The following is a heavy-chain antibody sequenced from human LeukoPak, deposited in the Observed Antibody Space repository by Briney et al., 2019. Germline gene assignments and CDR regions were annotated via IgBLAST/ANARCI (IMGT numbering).Heavy chain of an antibody. D-gene: IGHD6-19*01. Sequence: PGGPLRVSGAASGFTVRTNYMSWLRQAPGKGLEGVSVIHPGGILDYADSVKGRFTISRDVPKNTLFLQMNSLRPEDTAVYYCARTPTDGSGWFFDYWGQGTLVTVSS. CDR1: GFTVRTNY. V-gene: IGHV3-66*02. CDR3: ARTPTDGSGWFFDY. CDR2: IHPGGIL. J-gene: IGHJ4*02.